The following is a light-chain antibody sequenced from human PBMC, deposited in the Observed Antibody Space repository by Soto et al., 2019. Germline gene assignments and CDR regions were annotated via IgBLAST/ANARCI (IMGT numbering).Light chain of an antibody. CDR2: ESS. CDR1: QSVRSN. CDR3: QQHNVWPAK. J-gene: IGKJ1*01. Sequence: EILMTYVPATLAVSPGEILTLSCRASQSVRSNLAWYQQKPGQATRILIYESSTRATGVPARFSGSGSGKEFTLTIRSMQYEDFAVYYCQQHNVWPAKFGNGHK. V-gene: IGKV3-15*01.